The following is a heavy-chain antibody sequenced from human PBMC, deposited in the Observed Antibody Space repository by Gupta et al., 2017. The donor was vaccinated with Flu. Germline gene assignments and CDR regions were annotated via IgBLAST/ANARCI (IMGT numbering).Heavy chain of an antibody. CDR2: IRSKAYGGTT. CDR1: GFIFGGYA. CDR3: TRVRSVDY. Sequence: EVELVVPGGGLVHPGWSLRLACTASGFIFGGYAMSWVRQAPGKGLEWVGFIRSKAYGGTTEYAASVKGRFTISRDDSKSIAYLQMNSLKTEDTAVYYCTRVRSVDYWGQGTLVTVSS. D-gene: IGHD3-3*01. J-gene: IGHJ4*02. V-gene: IGHV3-49*04.